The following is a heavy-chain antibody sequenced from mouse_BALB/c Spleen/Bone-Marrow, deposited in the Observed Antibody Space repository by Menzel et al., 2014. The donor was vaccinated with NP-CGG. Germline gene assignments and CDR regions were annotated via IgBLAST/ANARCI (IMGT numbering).Heavy chain of an antibody. V-gene: IGHV4-1*02. CDR3: ARLSYYGRFAY. CDR2: INPDSSTI. J-gene: IGHJ3*01. Sequence: EVHLVESGGGLVQPGGSLKLSCAASGFDFSRYWMSWVRQAPGKGLGWIGEINPDSSTINYTPSLKDKFIISRDNAKNTLYLQMSKVRSEDTALYYCARLSYYGRFAYWGQGTLVTVSA. CDR1: GFDFSRYW. D-gene: IGHD1-1*01.